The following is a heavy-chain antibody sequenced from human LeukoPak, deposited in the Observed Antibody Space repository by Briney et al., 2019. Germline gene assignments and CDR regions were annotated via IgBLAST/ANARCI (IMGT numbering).Heavy chain of an antibody. CDR1: GFTFSSYS. CDR2: ISSSSSYI. V-gene: IGHV3-21*01. J-gene: IGHJ4*02. D-gene: IGHD6-19*01. Sequence: GGSLRLSCAASGFTFSSYSMNWVRQAPGKGLEWVSSISSSSSYIYYADSVKGRFTISRDNAKNSLYLQMNSLRAEDTAVYYCSGYSSGWTYYFDYWAREPWSPSPQ. CDR3: SGYSSGWTYYFDY.